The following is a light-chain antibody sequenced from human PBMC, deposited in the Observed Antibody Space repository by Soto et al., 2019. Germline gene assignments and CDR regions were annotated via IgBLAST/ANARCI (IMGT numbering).Light chain of an antibody. CDR3: QQYTNWPYT. J-gene: IGKJ2*01. V-gene: IGKV3-15*01. CDR2: GAS. Sequence: EIVMTQSPATLSVSPGERASLSCRASQSVGSNLAWYQQTAGQAPRLLIYGASTRATGIPARFSGSGSGTNFTLSISSLQSEDFAVYSCQQYTNWPYTFGQGTKLEMK. CDR1: QSVGSN.